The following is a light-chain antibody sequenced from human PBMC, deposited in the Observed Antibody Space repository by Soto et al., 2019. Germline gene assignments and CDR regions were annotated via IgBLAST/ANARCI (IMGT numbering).Light chain of an antibody. Sequence: EIVMTQSPDSLAVSLGERATINCRSSQSVLYSSNNKNYLAWYQQKPRQPPELLITWASTREFGVPERFSGSGSGTDFTLTISNLQAEDVAIYYCQQYYGTPYTFGQGTKVEIK. CDR2: WAS. CDR3: QQYYGTPYT. J-gene: IGKJ2*01. CDR1: QSVLYSSNNKNY. V-gene: IGKV4-1*01.